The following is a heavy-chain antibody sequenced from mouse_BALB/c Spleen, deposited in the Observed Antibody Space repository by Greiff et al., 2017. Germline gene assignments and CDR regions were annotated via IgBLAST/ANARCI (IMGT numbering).Heavy chain of an antibody. Sequence: EVKVVESGPSLVKPSQTLSLTCSVTGDSITSGYWNWIRKFPGNKLEYMGYISYSGSTYYNPSLKSRISITRDTSKNQYYLQLNSVTTEDTATYYCARNYGSSWYFDVWGAGTTVTVSS. CDR3: ARNYGSSWYFDV. CDR1: GDSITSGY. J-gene: IGHJ1*01. CDR2: ISYSGST. V-gene: IGHV3-8*02. D-gene: IGHD1-1*01.